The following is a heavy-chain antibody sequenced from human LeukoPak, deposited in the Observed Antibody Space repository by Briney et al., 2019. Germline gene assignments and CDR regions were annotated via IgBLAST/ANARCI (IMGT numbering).Heavy chain of an antibody. D-gene: IGHD4-17*01. CDR3: AGEGMRTVTTLDY. CDR2: IWYDGSNK. V-gene: IGHV3-33*01. CDR1: GFTFSSYG. Sequence: GRSLRLSCAASGFTFSSYGMHWVRQAPGKGLEWVAVIWYDGSNKYYADSVKGRFTISRDNSKNTLYLQMNSLRAEDTAVYYCAGEGMRTVTTLDYWGQGTLVTVSS. J-gene: IGHJ4*02.